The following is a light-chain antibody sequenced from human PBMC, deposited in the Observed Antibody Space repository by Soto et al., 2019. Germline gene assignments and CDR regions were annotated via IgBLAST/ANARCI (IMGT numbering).Light chain of an antibody. J-gene: IGLJ3*02. Sequence: QSVLTQPASVSGSPGQSITISCTGTSSDIGVYDYVSWYQQHPGKAPKLIIYEVTNRPSGLSNRFSGSKSGTSASLAISGLRSEDEADYYCAAWDDSLSGVFGGGTKLTVL. CDR3: AAWDDSLSGV. CDR1: SSDIGVYDY. CDR2: EVT. V-gene: IGLV2-14*01.